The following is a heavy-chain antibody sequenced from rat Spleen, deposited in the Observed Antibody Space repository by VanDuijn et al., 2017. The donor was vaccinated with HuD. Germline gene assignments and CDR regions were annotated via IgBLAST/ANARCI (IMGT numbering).Heavy chain of an antibody. Sequence: QVQLMESGPGLVQPSETLSLTCTVSGFSLTSYNVHWVRQPPGKGLEWMGVMWSGGSTDYNSALKSRLSISRDTSKNQVFLKMNSLQTEDTAMYFCARNLATEGDYWGQGVMVTVSS. CDR1: GFSLTSYN. D-gene: IGHD1-11*01. V-gene: IGHV2-45*01. CDR3: ARNLATEGDY. CDR2: MWSGGST. J-gene: IGHJ2*01.